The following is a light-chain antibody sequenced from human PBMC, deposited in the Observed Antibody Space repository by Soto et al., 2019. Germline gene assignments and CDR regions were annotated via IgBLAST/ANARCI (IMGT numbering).Light chain of an antibody. Sequence: AIQVTQSPSSLSASLGDRVTITCRTSQGIRSALGWYQQKPGKVPKLLIYAASTLQSGVPSRLSGSGSGRDFTLTISSVEPEDVALDDCQQRANWPPTFGQGTKVDIK. V-gene: IGKV1-6*01. CDR1: QGIRSA. J-gene: IGKJ1*01. CDR2: AAS. CDR3: QQRANWPPT.